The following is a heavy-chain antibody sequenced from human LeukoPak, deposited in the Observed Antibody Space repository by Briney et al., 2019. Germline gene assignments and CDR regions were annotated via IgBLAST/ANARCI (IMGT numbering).Heavy chain of an antibody. CDR1: GGSISSFY. CDR2: GFASGST. J-gene: IGHJ4*02. D-gene: IGHD4-11*01. V-gene: IGHV4-4*07. CDR3: ARHDYSNYVRH. Sequence: SETLSLTCTVSGGSISSFYWSWIRQPAGKGLEWIGRGFASGSTIYNPSLKSRVTISVDESKNRFSLELKSVTAADTAVYYCARHDYSNYVRHWGQGTLITVSS.